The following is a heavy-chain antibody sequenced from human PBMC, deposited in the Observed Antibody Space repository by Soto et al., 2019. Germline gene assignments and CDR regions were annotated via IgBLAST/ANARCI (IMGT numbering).Heavy chain of an antibody. J-gene: IGHJ3*02. CDR3: AAPGADYDILTGYYAQTSDAFDI. CDR2: IVVGSGNT. V-gene: IGHV1-58*02. CDR1: GFTFTSSA. D-gene: IGHD3-9*01. Sequence: GASVKVSCKASGFTFTSSAMQWVRQARGQRLEWIGWIVVGSGNTNYAQKFQERVTITRDMSTSTAYMGLSSLRSEDTAVYYCAAPGADYDILTGYYAQTSDAFDIWGQGTMVTVSS.